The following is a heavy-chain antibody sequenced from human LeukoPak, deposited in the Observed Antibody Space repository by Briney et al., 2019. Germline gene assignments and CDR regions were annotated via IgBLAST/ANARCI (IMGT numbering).Heavy chain of an antibody. CDR2: VSARGDDT. J-gene: IGHJ4*02. V-gene: IGHV3-23*01. D-gene: IGHD1-26*01. CDR1: GFNFSNYA. Sequence: PGGSLRLSCAASGFNFSNYAMSWVRQTPGKGLEWVSAVSARGDDTFYADSVKGRFTISRDNFKNTLSLQMNSLKLEDTAMYFCAKLRQRIVGASGVYFDLWGQGTLVIVSS. CDR3: AKLRQRIVGASGVYFDL.